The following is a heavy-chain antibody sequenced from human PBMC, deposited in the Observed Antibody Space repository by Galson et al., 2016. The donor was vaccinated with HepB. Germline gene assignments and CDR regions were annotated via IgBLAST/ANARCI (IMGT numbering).Heavy chain of an antibody. D-gene: IGHD3-10*01. Sequence: SLRLSCAASGPIVSNSYMSWVRQAPGKGLEWVAVIFGGGATYYADSVRDRFPISRDNSNNMVFLQMHSLRAEDTAVYFCARVGTPRSLHYFDYWGQGIVVAVSS. CDR1: GPIVSNSY. CDR2: IFGGGAT. V-gene: IGHV3-53*01. CDR3: ARVGTPRSLHYFDY. J-gene: IGHJ4*02.